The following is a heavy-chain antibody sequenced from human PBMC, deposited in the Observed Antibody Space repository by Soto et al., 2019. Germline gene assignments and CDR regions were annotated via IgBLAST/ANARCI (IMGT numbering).Heavy chain of an antibody. V-gene: IGHV4-39*01. J-gene: IGHJ6*02. Sequence: TLSLTCTVSGGSISSSSYYWGWIRQPPGKGLEWIGNVYYDGSTYYNPSLKSRVTISVETSKSQFSLKLSSVTAADTAVYYCAGGDYYHSSGYYFYYYTMDVWGQGTTVTVSS. CDR1: GGSISSSSYY. CDR2: VYYDGST. CDR3: AGGDYYHSSGYYFYYYTMDV. D-gene: IGHD3-22*01.